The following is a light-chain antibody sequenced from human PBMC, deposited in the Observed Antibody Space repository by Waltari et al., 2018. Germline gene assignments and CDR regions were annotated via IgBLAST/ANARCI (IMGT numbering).Light chain of an antibody. Sequence: QSALTQPASVSGSPGQSITISCTGTSSDVGAYNCVSWYQQHPGKAPKLMIYDVSNRPSGVSNRFSGSKSGNTASLTISGLQAEDEADYYCSSYISSSTLELFGGGTSLTVL. CDR2: DVS. CDR3: SSYISSSTLEL. J-gene: IGLJ2*01. V-gene: IGLV2-14*03. CDR1: SSDVGAYNC.